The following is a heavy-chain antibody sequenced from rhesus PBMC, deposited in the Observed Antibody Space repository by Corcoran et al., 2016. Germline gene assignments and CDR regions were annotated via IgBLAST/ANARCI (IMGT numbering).Heavy chain of an antibody. CDR1: GFSFSDYY. D-gene: IGHD5-42*01. Sequence: EVQLVESGGGLAKPGGSLRLSCAASGFSFSDYYMYWVRQAPGKGLEWFSGISFSVGITYYADSEKGRFTISIENAKNTLYLQMDSLRAEDTAVYYCARVRGYSGYGFFDYWGQGVLVTVSS. J-gene: IGHJ4*01. CDR2: ISFSVGIT. V-gene: IGHV3S18*01. CDR3: ARVRGYSGYGFFDY.